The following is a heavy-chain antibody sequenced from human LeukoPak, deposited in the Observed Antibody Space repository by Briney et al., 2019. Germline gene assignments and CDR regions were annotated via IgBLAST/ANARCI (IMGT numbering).Heavy chain of an antibody. V-gene: IGHV1-69*05. CDR3: ARERVVPAAFYYMDV. J-gene: IGHJ6*03. CDR2: IIPIFGTA. D-gene: IGHD2-2*01. Sequence: SVKVSCKASGGTFSSYAISWVRQAPGQGLEWMGGIIPIFGTAYYAQKFQGRVTITTDESTSTAYMELSSLRSEDTAVYYCARERVVPAAFYYMDVWGKGTTVTVSS. CDR1: GGTFSSYA.